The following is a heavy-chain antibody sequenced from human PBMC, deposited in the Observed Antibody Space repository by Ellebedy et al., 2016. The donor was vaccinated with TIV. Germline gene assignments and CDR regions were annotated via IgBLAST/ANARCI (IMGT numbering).Heavy chain of an antibody. V-gene: IGHV4-34*01. Sequence: SETLSLXXAVYGGSFSGYYWTWIRQPPGKGLEWIGEINHSGSTNYNPSLKSRVTISVDTSKNQFSLKLSSVTAADTAVYYCARVDSSSWYYPYWYFDLWGRGTLVTVSS. D-gene: IGHD6-13*01. J-gene: IGHJ2*01. CDR3: ARVDSSSWYYPYWYFDL. CDR2: INHSGST. CDR1: GGSFSGYY.